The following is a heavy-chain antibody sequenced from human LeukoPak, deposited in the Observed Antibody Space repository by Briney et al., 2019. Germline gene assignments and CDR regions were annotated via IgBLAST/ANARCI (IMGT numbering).Heavy chain of an antibody. D-gene: IGHD5-18*01. V-gene: IGHV4-39*01. J-gene: IGHJ4*02. Sequence: PSETLSLTCTVSGGSISSSSYYWGWIRQPPGTGLEWIGSIYYSGSTYYNPSLKSRVTISVDTSKNQFSLKLSSVTAADTAVYYCARHQGYSYGYHYWGQGTLVTVSS. CDR2: IYYSGST. CDR1: GGSISSSSYY. CDR3: ARHQGYSYGYHY.